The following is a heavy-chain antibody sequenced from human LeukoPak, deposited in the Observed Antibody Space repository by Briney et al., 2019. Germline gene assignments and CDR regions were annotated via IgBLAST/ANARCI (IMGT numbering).Heavy chain of an antibody. J-gene: IGHJ4*02. CDR1: GGSISSGGYS. V-gene: IGHV4-30-2*05. D-gene: IGHD3/OR15-3a*01. CDR3: ARRRTGDYFDY. CDR2: IYHSGST. Sequence: SETLSLTCAVSGGSISSGGYSWSWIRQPPGKGLEWIGYIYHSGSTYYNPSLKSRVTMSVDMSKNQFSLKLTFVTAADTAVYYCARRRTGDYFDYWGQGTLVTVSS.